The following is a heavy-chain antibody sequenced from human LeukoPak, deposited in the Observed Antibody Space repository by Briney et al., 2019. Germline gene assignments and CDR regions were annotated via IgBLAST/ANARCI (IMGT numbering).Heavy chain of an antibody. J-gene: IGHJ6*03. CDR3: ASQEMATISYYSYYYMDV. CDR1: GYTFTGYY. Sequence: ASVKVSCKASGYTFTGYYMHWARQAPGHGHEWIGLVSPSSGGTNYAQQSQGRVTMTRDTSISTAYMELSSLRSYYTAVYYCASQEMATISYYSYYYMDVWGKGTTVTVSS. CDR2: VSPSSGGT. D-gene: IGHD5-24*01. V-gene: IGHV1-2*02.